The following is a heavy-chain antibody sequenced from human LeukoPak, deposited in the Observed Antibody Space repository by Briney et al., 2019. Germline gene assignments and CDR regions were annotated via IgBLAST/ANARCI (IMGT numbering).Heavy chain of an antibody. D-gene: IGHD4-17*01. Sequence: PSETLSLTCTVSGGSISSSSYYWGWIRQPPGKGLEWIGSIYYSGSTYYNPSLKSRVAISVDTSKNQFSLKLSSVTAADTAVYYCARRATVTKYYFDYWGQGTLVTVSS. V-gene: IGHV4-39*07. J-gene: IGHJ4*02. CDR3: ARRATVTKYYFDY. CDR2: IYYSGST. CDR1: GGSISSSSYY.